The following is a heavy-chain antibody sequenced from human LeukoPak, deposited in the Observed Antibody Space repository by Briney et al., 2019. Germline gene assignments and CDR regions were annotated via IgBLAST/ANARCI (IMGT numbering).Heavy chain of an antibody. CDR3: AREGLRGGDDY. J-gene: IGHJ4*02. CDR2: ISSSTSTI. Sequence: GGSLRLSCAASGFTFSSHSMNWVRQAPGKGLEWVSYISSSTSTIYYADSVKGRFTISRDNAKNSLYLQMNSLRAEGTAVYYCAREGLRGGDDYWGQGTLVTVSS. V-gene: IGHV3-48*01. CDR1: GFTFSSHS. D-gene: IGHD3-16*01.